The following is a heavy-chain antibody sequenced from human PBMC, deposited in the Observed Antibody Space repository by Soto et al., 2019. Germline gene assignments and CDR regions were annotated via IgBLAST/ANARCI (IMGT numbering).Heavy chain of an antibody. CDR3: ARFRLSGSGYYYYYGMDV. CDR1: GGTFSSYA. V-gene: IGHV1-69*12. CDR2: IIPIFGTA. J-gene: IGHJ6*02. Sequence: QVQLVQSGAEVKKPGSSVKVSCKASGGTFSSYAISWVRQAPGQGLEWMGGIIPIFGTANYAQKFQGRVTVTADESTSTADMELSSLRSEDTAVYYCARFRLSGSGYYYYYGMDVWGQGTTVTVSS. D-gene: IGHD6-19*01.